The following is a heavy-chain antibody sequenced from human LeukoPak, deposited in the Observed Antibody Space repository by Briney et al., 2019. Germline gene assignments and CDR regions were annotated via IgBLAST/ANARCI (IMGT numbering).Heavy chain of an antibody. V-gene: IGHV4-39*07. Sequence: PSETLSLTCTVSGGSVSSTSYYWAWIRQPPGKGLEWIGSIYYTGSTYYNPSLNSRVTILVDTSKSQFSLKLTSVTAADTAVYYCARAPRGDLWGGYPDVWGKGTTVTVSS. J-gene: IGHJ6*04. CDR1: GGSVSSTSYY. CDR2: IYYTGST. D-gene: IGHD3-3*01. CDR3: ARAPRGDLWGGYPDV.